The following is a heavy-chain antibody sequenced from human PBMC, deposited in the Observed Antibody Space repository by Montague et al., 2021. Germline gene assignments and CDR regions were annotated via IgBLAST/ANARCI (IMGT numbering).Heavy chain of an antibody. CDR3: AAYYYGGGGRGS. D-gene: IGHD3-22*01. V-gene: IGHV4-61*01. J-gene: IGHJ5*02. CDR1: GDSVRCGIYH. Sequence: SETRSLTCSVSGDSVRCGIYHWGWIRQSPGKGLEWIGYICDGGSATYKTSLGGRVTMSLDTSSNQFSLNLRSATAADTAVYYCAAYYYGGGGRGSWGQGTLVTVSS. CDR2: ICDGGSA.